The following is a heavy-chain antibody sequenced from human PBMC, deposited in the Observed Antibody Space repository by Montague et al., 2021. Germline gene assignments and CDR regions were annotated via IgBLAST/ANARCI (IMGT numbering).Heavy chain of an antibody. CDR1: RSLINSDYY. CDR2: VSHGGRT. Sequence: SETLSLTCTVSRSLINSDYYWGWFRQPPGKELEWLVSVSHGGRTYYNTSLKSRVTISVDTSNNHFSLKLSSVTAADTAMYYCARERDRYYYMDIWGKGTTITVSS. V-gene: IGHV4-38-2*02. CDR3: ARERDRYYYMDI. J-gene: IGHJ6*03.